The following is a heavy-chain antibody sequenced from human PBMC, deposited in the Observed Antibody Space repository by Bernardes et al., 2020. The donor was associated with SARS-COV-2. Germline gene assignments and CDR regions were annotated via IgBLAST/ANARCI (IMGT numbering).Heavy chain of an antibody. Sequence: SETLSLTCAVYGGSLSSHYWNWIRQAPGKGLEWIGEINHAGNTNYNPSLKSRVTISVDTSKNQFSLKLSSVTAADTAVYYCGRASPSYKGYDSPWGQGTLVTVSS. V-gene: IGHV4-34*01. CDR1: GGSLSSHY. J-gene: IGHJ5*02. D-gene: IGHD5-12*01. CDR3: GRASPSYKGYDSP. CDR2: INHAGNT.